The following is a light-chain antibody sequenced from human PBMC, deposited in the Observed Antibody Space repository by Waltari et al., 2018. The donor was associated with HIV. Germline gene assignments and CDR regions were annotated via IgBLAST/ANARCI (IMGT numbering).Light chain of an antibody. CDR3: ATWNDSL. CDR1: SSNIGSNC. CDR2: RNN. J-gene: IGLJ2*01. V-gene: IGLV1-47*01. Sequence: VLTQPPSASGTPGQRVTISCSGSSSNIGSNCVYWNHHLPGTAPKLLVYRNNQRPSGVPDRLSGSKSGTSASLAISGLRSEDEADYYCATWNDSLVGGGTKLTVL.